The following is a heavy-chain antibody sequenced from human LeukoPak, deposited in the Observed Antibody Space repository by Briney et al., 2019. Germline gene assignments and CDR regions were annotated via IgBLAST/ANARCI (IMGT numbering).Heavy chain of an antibody. Sequence: GGSLRLSCAASGFTFSTYAMSWVRQAPGEGVEWVSGISNNGDSAYYADSVKGRFTISRDNPKNTLHLQMSSLRAEDTALYYCVKDRCDRATCPEVWGQGTLVTVSS. CDR2: ISNNGDSA. J-gene: IGHJ4*02. CDR3: VKDRCDRATCPEV. D-gene: IGHD2-21*01. V-gene: IGHV3-23*01. CDR1: GFTFSTYA.